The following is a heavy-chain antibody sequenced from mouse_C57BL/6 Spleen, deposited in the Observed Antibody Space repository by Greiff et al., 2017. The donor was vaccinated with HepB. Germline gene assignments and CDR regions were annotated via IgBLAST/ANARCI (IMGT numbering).Heavy chain of an antibody. D-gene: IGHD3-2*02. CDR1: GFSLTSYG. J-gene: IGHJ4*01. Sequence: QVQLKESGPGLVAPSQSLSITCTVSGFSLTSYGVSWVRQPPGKGLEWLGVIWGDGSTNYHSALISRLSISTDHSKSQVVLKLNSLQTDETATYYCAKREVRLGYYAMDYWGQGTSVTVSS. V-gene: IGHV2-3*01. CDR3: AKREVRLGYYAMDY. CDR2: IWGDGST.